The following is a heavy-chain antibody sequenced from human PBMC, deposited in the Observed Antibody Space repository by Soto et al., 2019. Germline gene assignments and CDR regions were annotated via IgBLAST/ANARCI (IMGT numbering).Heavy chain of an antibody. J-gene: IGHJ4*02. CDR3: ARDRSGTGSYFDY. Sequence: SQTLSLTCAISGDSVSTNSVAWNWIRQSPSRGLEWLGRTYYRSKWYSEYAISVKGRITFNPDTSKNQFSIHLNSVTPEDTAVYYCARDRSGTGSYFDYWGQGTLVTVSS. V-gene: IGHV6-1*01. CDR2: TYYRSKWYS. CDR1: GDSVSTNSVA. D-gene: IGHD3-10*01.